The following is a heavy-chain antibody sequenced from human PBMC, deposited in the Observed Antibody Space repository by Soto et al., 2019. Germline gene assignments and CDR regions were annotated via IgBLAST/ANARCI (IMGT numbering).Heavy chain of an antibody. CDR2: IYYSGST. J-gene: IGHJ3*02. V-gene: IGHV4-30-4*01. CDR1: GGSISSGDYY. CDR3: ARDEEDSSGYLTNDAFDI. D-gene: IGHD3-22*01. Sequence: SETLSLTCTVSGGSISSGDYYWSWIRQPPGKGLEWIGYIYYSGSTYYNPSLKSRVTISVDTSKNKFSLKLCSVTAADTAVYSCARDEEDSSGYLTNDAFDIWGKGKMGT.